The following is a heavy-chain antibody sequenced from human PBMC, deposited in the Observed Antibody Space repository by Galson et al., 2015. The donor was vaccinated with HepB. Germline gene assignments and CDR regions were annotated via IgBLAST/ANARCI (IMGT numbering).Heavy chain of an antibody. D-gene: IGHD3-10*01. J-gene: IGHJ5*02. V-gene: IGHV1-2*06. CDR2: INPNSGGT. Sequence: QSGAEVKKPRESLKVSCKASGYTFTGYYMHWVRQAPGQGLEWMGRINPNSGGTNYAQKFQGRVTMTRDTSISTAYMELSRLRSDDTAVYYCVPDIWFGELYSWFDPWGQGTLVTVSS. CDR1: GYTFTGYY. CDR3: VPDIWFGELYSWFDP.